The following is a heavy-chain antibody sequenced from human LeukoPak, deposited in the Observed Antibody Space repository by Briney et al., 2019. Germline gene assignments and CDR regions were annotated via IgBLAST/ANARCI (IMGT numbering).Heavy chain of an antibody. Sequence: GASVKVSCKVSGYTLTELSMHWVRQAPGKGLEWMGGFDPEDGETIYAQKFQGRVTMTEDTSTSTAYMELRSLRSDDTAVYYCAREGRYCIGISCYSRPKLFDYWGQGTLVTVSS. J-gene: IGHJ4*02. CDR1: GYTLTELS. CDR2: FDPEDGET. D-gene: IGHD2-15*01. V-gene: IGHV1-24*01. CDR3: AREGRYCIGISCYSRPKLFDY.